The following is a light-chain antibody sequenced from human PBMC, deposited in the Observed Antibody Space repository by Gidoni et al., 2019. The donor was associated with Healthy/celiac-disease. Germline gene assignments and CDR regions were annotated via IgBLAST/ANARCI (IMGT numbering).Light chain of an antibody. Sequence: DIQMTQSPSSLSASVGDRVTITCRASQSISSYLNWYQQKPGKAPKRLIYAASSLQSGVPSRCSGSGSGTDFTLTISSLQPEDFATYYCQQSYSTPRTFGGGTKVEIK. CDR1: QSISSY. J-gene: IGKJ4*01. CDR2: AAS. V-gene: IGKV1-39*01. CDR3: QQSYSTPRT.